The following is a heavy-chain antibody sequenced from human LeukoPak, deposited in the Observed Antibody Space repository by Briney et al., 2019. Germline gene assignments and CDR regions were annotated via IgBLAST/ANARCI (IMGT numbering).Heavy chain of an antibody. J-gene: IGHJ4*02. CDR3: AREGGIAAADTGIDY. Sequence: GGSLRLSCAASGLTFSSHWMHWVRQAPGKGLVWVSRITNDGSSTTYADSVKGRFTISRDNAKNMLYLQVNSLRAEDTAVYYCAREGGIAAADTGIDYWGQGTLVTVSS. CDR1: GLTFSSHW. D-gene: IGHD6-13*01. V-gene: IGHV3-74*01. CDR2: ITNDGSST.